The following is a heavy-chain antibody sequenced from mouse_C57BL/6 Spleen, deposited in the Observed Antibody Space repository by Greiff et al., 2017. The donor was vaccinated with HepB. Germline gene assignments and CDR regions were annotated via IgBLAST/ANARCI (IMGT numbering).Heavy chain of an antibody. J-gene: IGHJ1*03. D-gene: IGHD2-1*01. CDR2: IYPRSGNT. V-gene: IGHV1-81*01. Sequence: VHLVESGAELARPGASVKLSCKASGYTFTSYGISWVKQRTGQGLEWIGVIYPRSGNTYYNEKLKGKATLTADKSSRTAYIKLRRLTSEDSAVYFSARWANYPYWYFDVWGTGTTVTVSS. CDR1: GYTFTSYG. CDR3: ARWANYPYWYFDV.